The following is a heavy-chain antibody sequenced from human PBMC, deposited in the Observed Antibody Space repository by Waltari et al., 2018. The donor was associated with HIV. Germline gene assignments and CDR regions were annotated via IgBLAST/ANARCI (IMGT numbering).Heavy chain of an antibody. CDR3: ARERGARRNDF. V-gene: IGHV3-7*01. CDR1: GFTFSSFW. Sequence: EVQLVESGGGLVQPGVSVRLSCAASGFTFSSFWLSCVRQAPGKGLGWVANMKEVGTEKYYENSVKGRFTISRDNAQSSLYLQMNSLRVEDTAVYYCARERGARRNDFWGQGTLVTVSS. D-gene: IGHD2-15*01. CDR2: MKEVGTEK. J-gene: IGHJ4*02.